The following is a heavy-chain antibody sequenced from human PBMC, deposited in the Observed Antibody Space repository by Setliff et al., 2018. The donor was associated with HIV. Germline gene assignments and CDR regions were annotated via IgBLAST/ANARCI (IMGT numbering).Heavy chain of an antibody. D-gene: IGHD3-22*01. Sequence: LRLSCAASGFTFSSYEMTWVRQAPGKGLEWVSYISRSGNTIYYADSVKGRFTISRDNAKNSLYLQMNSLRAEDTAVYYCARASYYYDSSGWVDYWGQGTLVTVSS. V-gene: IGHV3-48*03. CDR3: ARASYYYDSSGWVDY. CDR2: ISRSGNTI. J-gene: IGHJ4*02. CDR1: GFTFSSYE.